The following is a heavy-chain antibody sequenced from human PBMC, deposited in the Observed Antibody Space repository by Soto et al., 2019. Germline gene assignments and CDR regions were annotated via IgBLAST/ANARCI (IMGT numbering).Heavy chain of an antibody. CDR2: IYPGDSDT. V-gene: IGHV5-51*01. J-gene: IGHJ6*02. CDR1: GYSFTDYW. CDR3: ARQLWDDSGWSSDYFYYPMDV. Sequence: PGESLKISCKGSGYSFTDYWIGWVRQAPGKGLEWMGIIYPGDSDTRYSPSFQGQVTISADTSISTAYLQWSSLKASDTAMYYCARQLWDDSGWSSDYFYYPMDVWGQGSTVTVSS. D-gene: IGHD6-19*01.